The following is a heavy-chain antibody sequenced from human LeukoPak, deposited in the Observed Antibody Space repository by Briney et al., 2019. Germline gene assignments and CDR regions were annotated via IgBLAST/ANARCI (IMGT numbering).Heavy chain of an antibody. CDR2: IYTSGST. J-gene: IGHJ6*03. CDR1: GGSISSYY. CDR3: ARGDIVVVPAATEYYYYYYMDV. V-gene: IGHV4-4*07. Sequence: PSETLSLTCTVSGGSISSYYWSWIRQPAGKGLEWIGRIYTSGSTNYNPSLKSRVTMSVDTSKNQFSLKLSSVTTADTAVYYCARGDIVVVPAATEYYYYYYMDVWGKGTTVTVSS. D-gene: IGHD2-2*01.